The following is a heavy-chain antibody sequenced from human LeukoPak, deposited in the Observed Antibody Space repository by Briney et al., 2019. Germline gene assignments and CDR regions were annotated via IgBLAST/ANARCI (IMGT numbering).Heavy chain of an antibody. J-gene: IGHJ3*02. CDR2: ISGSDSST. Sequence: HSGESLRLSCAASGFTFSTFAMIWVRQAPGKGLEWVSTISGSDSSTHYADSVKGRFTISRDNSKNTLYLQMNSLRADDTAVYYCATLSSGSYSYAFDIWGQGTMVTVSS. D-gene: IGHD1-26*01. CDR1: GFTFSTFA. V-gene: IGHV3-23*01. CDR3: ATLSSGSYSYAFDI.